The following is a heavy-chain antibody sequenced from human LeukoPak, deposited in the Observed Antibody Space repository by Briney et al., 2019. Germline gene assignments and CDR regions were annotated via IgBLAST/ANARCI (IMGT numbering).Heavy chain of an antibody. V-gene: IGHV3-23*01. Sequence: GGSLRLSCAASGFTFSSYAMSWVRQAPGKGLEWVSAISGSGGSTYYADSVKGRFTISRDNSKNTLYLQMNSLRAEDTAVYYRAKDAFYCSSTSCYAFDYWGQGTLVTVSS. CDR2: ISGSGGST. CDR3: AKDAFYCSSTSCYAFDY. CDR1: GFTFSSYA. J-gene: IGHJ4*02. D-gene: IGHD2-2*01.